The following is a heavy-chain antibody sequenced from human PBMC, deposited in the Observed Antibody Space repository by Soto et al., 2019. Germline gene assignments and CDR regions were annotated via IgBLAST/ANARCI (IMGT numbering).Heavy chain of an antibody. CDR3: TASFGEFFYTMDV. D-gene: IGHD3-10*01. CDR1: GYTFTTYP. CDR2: IDAGNGYT. Sequence: QVQLVQSGAEVKKPGASVRVSCKASGYTFTTYPIHWVRQAPGQGLEWMGWIDAGNGYTKSSQRFQGRLTITRDTSATTAYMELSSLRSEDTAVYYCTASFGEFFYTMDVWGQGTTVTVSS. V-gene: IGHV1-3*01. J-gene: IGHJ6*02.